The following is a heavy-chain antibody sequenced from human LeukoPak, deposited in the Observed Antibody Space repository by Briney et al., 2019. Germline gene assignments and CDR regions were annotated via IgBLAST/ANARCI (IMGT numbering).Heavy chain of an antibody. J-gene: IGHJ4*02. CDR3: AKDMQTWPRFPDY. CDR1: GLTSSDHP. Sequence: PGGSLTLSCEVSGLTSSDHPMNWVRQAPGKGLEWVSGINDSGSTRFYVDSVKGRFTSSRDNPKNTLYLQMNGLRVEDTAVYYCAKDMQTWPRFPDYWGQGTLVTVSS. D-gene: IGHD5-12*01. V-gene: IGHV3-23*01. CDR2: INDSGSTR.